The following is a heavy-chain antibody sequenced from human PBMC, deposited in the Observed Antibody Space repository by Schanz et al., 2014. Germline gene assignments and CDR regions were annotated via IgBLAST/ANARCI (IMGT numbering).Heavy chain of an antibody. D-gene: IGHD6-13*01. J-gene: IGHJ4*02. CDR2: INHSGST. CDR1: SGSFSGYY. Sequence: QVQLQQWGAGLLKPSETLSLSCAVYSGSFSGYYWSWIRQPPGKGLEWIGEINHSGSTNYNPSLKSRVTISVDTSKNQFSLKLSSVTAADTAVYYCARGPDSTSADVTRGRRRYYFDYCGQGTLVTVSS. V-gene: IGHV4-34*01. CDR3: ARGPDSTSADVTRGRRRYYFDY.